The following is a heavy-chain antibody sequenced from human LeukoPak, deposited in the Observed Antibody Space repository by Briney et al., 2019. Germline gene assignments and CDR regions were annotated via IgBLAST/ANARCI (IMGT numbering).Heavy chain of an antibody. V-gene: IGHV3-23*01. CDR2: ISGSGSST. J-gene: IGHJ4*02. CDR1: GFIFSSYA. Sequence: PGGSLRLSCAASGFIFSSYAMSWVRQAPGKGLEWVSTISGSGSSTYYADSVKGRFTISRDNSKNTLYLQMNSLRAEDTAVYYCAKSQDYVWGSYRPFDYWGQGTLVTVSS. D-gene: IGHD3-16*02. CDR3: AKSQDYVWGSYRPFDY.